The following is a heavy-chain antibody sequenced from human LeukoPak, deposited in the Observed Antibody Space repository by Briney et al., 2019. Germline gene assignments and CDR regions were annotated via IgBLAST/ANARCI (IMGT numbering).Heavy chain of an antibody. CDR3: ANERRYYYDSSGYLDYYYMDV. CDR2: IYYSGST. D-gene: IGHD3-22*01. CDR1: GGSISSYY. J-gene: IGHJ6*03. V-gene: IGHV4-59*08. Sequence: SETLSLTCTVSGGSISSYYWSWIRQPPGKGLEWIGYIYYSGSTNYNPSLKSRVTISVDTSKNQFSLKLSSVTAADTAVYYCANERRYYYDSSGYLDYYYMDVWGKGTTVTVSS.